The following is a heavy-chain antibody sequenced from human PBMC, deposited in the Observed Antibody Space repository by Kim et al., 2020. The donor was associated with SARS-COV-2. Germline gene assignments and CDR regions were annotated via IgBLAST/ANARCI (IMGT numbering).Heavy chain of an antibody. CDR3: ARARYDILTGYPDY. CDR1: GFTFSSYS. CDR2: ISSSSSYI. D-gene: IGHD3-9*01. V-gene: IGHV3-21*01. J-gene: IGHJ4*02. Sequence: GGSLRLSCAASGFTFSSYSMNWVRQAPGKGLEWVSSISSSSSYIYYADSVKGRFTISRDNAKNSLYLQMNSLRAEDTAVYYCARARYDILTGYPDYWGQGTLVTVSS.